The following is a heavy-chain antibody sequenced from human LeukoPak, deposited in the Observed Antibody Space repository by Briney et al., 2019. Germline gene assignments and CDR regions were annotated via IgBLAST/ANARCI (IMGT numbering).Heavy chain of an antibody. CDR3: ARQGYSAYEILDY. D-gene: IGHD5-12*01. Sequence: SETLSLTCTVSGGSIRSYYWSWIRQPPGEGLEWIGYIYYSGSTNYNPSLKSRVTISVDTSKNQFSLKLSSVTAADTAVYYCARQGYSAYEILDYWGQGTLVTVSS. CDR2: IYYSGST. CDR1: GGSIRSYY. V-gene: IGHV4-59*08. J-gene: IGHJ4*02.